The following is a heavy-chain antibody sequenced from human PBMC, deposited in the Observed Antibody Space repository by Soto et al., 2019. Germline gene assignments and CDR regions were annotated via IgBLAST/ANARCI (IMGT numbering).Heavy chain of an antibody. V-gene: IGHV4-34*01. Sequence: QVQLQQWGAGLLKPSETMSLTCAVYGGSFSDYYWSWIRQPPGKGLEWLGEINHSGSTNYNPSLKSRVTISIDTTKNQFSLKLSSVTAADTAMYYCARSVAGNDYWGQGTLVTVSS. D-gene: IGHD6-19*01. J-gene: IGHJ4*02. CDR2: INHSGST. CDR3: ARSVAGNDY. CDR1: GGSFSDYY.